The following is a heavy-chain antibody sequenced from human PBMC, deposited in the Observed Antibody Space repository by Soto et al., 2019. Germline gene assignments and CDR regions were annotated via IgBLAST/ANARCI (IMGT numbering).Heavy chain of an antibody. D-gene: IGHD6-6*01. CDR1: GGTLSSYA. Sequence: SVKVSCKASGGTLSSYAISWVRQAPGQGLECMGGIIPIFGTANYAQKFQGRVSITADESTSTAYLELSSLISEDTAVYYCARGAARYYGMDVWGQGTTVTVSS. CDR3: ARGAARYYGMDV. J-gene: IGHJ6*02. CDR2: IIPIFGTA. V-gene: IGHV1-69*13.